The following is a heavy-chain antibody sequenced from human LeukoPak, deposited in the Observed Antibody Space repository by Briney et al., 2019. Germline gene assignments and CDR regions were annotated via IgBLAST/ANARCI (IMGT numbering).Heavy chain of an antibody. CDR1: GFTFNSYS. D-gene: IGHD3-3*01. V-gene: IGHV3-48*04. CDR3: AREPSITIFGVVIPYYYMDV. Sequence: PGGSLRLSCAASGFTFNSYSMNWVRQAPGKGLEWVSYISNSGGTIYYADSVKGRFTISRDNAKNSLYLQMNSLRAEDTAVNYCAREPSITIFGVVIPYYYMDVWGKGTTVTVSS. CDR2: ISNSGGTI. J-gene: IGHJ6*03.